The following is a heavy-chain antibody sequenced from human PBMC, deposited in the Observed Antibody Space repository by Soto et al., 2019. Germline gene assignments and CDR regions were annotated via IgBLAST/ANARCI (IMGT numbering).Heavy chain of an antibody. J-gene: IGHJ4*01. D-gene: IGHD1-26*01. CDR1: GFTVTQYP. V-gene: IGHV3-30-3*01. Sequence: QVQLVESGGGVVQPGTSLRLSCAASGFTVTQYPMHWVRQAPGEGLDWVAVISYDGNRRYYADSVKGRFTISRDTAANMLYLEMTSRRTEDTSVYYGAREVFLFPSADYLGGNDYWGHGTLVAVSS. CDR3: AREVFLFPSADYLGGNDY. CDR2: ISYDGNRR.